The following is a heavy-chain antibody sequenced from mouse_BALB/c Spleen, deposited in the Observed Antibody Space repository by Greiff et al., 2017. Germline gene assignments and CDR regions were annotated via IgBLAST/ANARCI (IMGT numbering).Heavy chain of an antibody. J-gene: IGHJ3*01. CDR3: ARGRMITTGFAY. CDR1: GDSITSGY. D-gene: IGHD2-4*01. CDR2: ISYSGST. V-gene: IGHV3-8*02. Sequence: EVKLVESGPSLVKPSQTLSLTCSVTGDSITSGYWNWIRKFPGNKLEYMGYISYSGSTYYNPSLKSRISITRDTSKNQYYLQLNSVTTEDTATYYCARGRMITTGFAYWGQGTLVTVSA.